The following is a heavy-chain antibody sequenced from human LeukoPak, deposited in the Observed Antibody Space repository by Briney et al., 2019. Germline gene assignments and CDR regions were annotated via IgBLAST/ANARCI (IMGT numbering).Heavy chain of an antibody. CDR3: ARFGEFESDY. J-gene: IGHJ4*02. V-gene: IGHV1-18*04. CDR2: ISAYNGNT. CDR1: GYTFTGYY. Sequence: ASAKVSCKASGYTFTGYYMHWVRQAPGLGLEWMGWISAYNGNTNYAQKLQGRVTMTTETSTSTAYMELRSLRSDDTAVYYCARFGEFESDYWGQGTLVTVSS. D-gene: IGHD3-10*01.